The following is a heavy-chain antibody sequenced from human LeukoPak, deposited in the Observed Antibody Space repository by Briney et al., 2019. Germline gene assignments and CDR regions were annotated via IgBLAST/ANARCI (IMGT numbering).Heavy chain of an antibody. CDR3: ARDARNYYDFWSGYYTDYGMDV. V-gene: IGHV1-2*04. D-gene: IGHD3-3*01. CDR2: INPNSGGT. Sequence: ASVNVSCKASGYTFTGYYMHWVRQAPGQGLEWMGWINPNSGGTNYAQKFQGWVTMTRDTSISTAYMELSRLRSDDTAVYYCARDARNYYDFWSGYYTDYGMDVWGQGTRSPSP. CDR1: GYTFTGYY. J-gene: IGHJ6*02.